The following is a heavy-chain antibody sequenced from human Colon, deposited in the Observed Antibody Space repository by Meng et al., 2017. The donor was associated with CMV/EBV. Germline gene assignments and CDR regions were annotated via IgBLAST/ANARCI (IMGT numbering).Heavy chain of an antibody. CDR1: GFTFSLYG. Sequence: GGSLRLSCAASGFTFSLYGMSWVRQAPGKGLEWVSSISGSGGSTYYADSVKGRLTVSRDNSKNTLYLQMNSLRVEDTAVYYCARAPIAARQGYFDFWGQGALVTVSS. V-gene: IGHV3-23*01. J-gene: IGHJ4*02. CDR3: ARAPIAARQGYFDF. D-gene: IGHD6-6*01. CDR2: ISGSGGST.